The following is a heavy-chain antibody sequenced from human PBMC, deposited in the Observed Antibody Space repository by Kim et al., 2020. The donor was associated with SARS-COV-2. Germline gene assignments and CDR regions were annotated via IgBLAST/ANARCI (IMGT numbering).Heavy chain of an antibody. V-gene: IGHV1-3*01. Sequence: ASVKVSCKASGYTFTNYAMHWVRQAPGQRLEWMGWINAGNGNTKYSQKFQGRVTITRDTSASTAYMELSSLKFEDTAVYYCARADDFWSGYSDYYCYAMEVCGQATTVTVSS. CDR3: ARADDFWSGYSDYYCYAMEV. D-gene: IGHD3-3*01. J-gene: IGHJ6*02. CDR2: INAGNGNT. CDR1: GYTFTNYA.